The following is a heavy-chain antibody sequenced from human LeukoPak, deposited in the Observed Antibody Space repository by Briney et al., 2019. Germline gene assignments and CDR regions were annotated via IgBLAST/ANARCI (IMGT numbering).Heavy chain of an antibody. CDR1: GFXFTSYV. V-gene: IGHV3-23*01. Sequence: GGSLRLSCAASGFXFTSYVITWVRQAPGKGLEWVSEISGSGGSTYYAGSVKGRFTISRDNSKNTLYLQMNSLRPEDTAVYYCAKGGGPDYFDYWGHGTLVTVSS. D-gene: IGHD3-16*01. CDR2: ISGSGGST. J-gene: IGHJ4*01. CDR3: AKGGGPDYFDY.